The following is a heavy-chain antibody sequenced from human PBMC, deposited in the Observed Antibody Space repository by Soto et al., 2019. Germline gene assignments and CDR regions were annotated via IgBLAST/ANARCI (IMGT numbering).Heavy chain of an antibody. CDR2: INPNSGDT. D-gene: IGHD1-26*01. Sequence: ASVKVSCKASGYTFTGYYVHWVRQAPGQGLEWMGWINPNSGDTYLAQRFQGRVTMNRDTSIGTAYMELRGLTSDNTAEYYCAKGGAIVAAGTRVYLYNAMDVWGQGTTVTVSS. CDR3: AKGGAIVAAGTRVYLYNAMDV. CDR1: GYTFTGYY. J-gene: IGHJ6*02. V-gene: IGHV1-2*02.